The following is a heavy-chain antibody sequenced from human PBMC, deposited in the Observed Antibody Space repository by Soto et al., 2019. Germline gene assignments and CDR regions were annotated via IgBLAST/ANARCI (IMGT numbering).Heavy chain of an antibody. Sequence: AXGSLRLFFAASGFTVSSYSMNGVRQAPGKGLEWVSSISSSSSYIYYADSVKGRFTISRDNAKNSLYLQMNSLRAEDTAVYYCARGTSITMIVVVTDAFDIWGQRTMVTVSS. J-gene: IGHJ3*02. CDR1: GFTVSSYS. V-gene: IGHV3-21*01. CDR2: ISSSSSYI. CDR3: ARGTSITMIVVVTDAFDI. D-gene: IGHD3-22*01.